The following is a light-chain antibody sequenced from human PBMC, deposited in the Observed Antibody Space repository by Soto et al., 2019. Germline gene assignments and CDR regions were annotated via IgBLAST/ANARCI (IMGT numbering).Light chain of an antibody. CDR2: DVS. Sequence: QSALTQPASVSGSPGQSITISCTGTSSDVGGYNYVSWYQQYPGKAPKLMIYDVSNRPSGVSNRFSGSKSGNTASLTISGLQAEDEADYYCKSYTSSSNIVFGTGTKLTVL. J-gene: IGLJ1*01. CDR1: SSDVGGYNY. CDR3: KSYTSSSNIV. V-gene: IGLV2-14*01.